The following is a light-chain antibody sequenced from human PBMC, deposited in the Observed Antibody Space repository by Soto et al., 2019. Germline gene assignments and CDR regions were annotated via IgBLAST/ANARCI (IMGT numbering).Light chain of an antibody. Sequence: QPVLTQPPSVSGAPGQTVTISCTGSSSNIGAGYDVHWYQQLPGTAPKLLISGNSNRPSGVPDRFSGSKSGTSASLAITGLQAEDEADYYCQSYDISLSGWVFGGGTKLTVL. CDR2: GNS. CDR1: SSNIGAGYD. J-gene: IGLJ3*02. CDR3: QSYDISLSGWV. V-gene: IGLV1-40*01.